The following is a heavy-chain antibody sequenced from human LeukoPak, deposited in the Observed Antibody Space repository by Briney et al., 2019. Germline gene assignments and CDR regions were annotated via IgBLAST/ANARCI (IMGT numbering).Heavy chain of an antibody. J-gene: IGHJ4*02. V-gene: IGHV3-23*01. CDR3: ARIMVRGVQLGYYFDY. D-gene: IGHD3-10*01. Sequence: HAGGSLRLPCAASGFTFSSYGMSWVRQAPGKGLEWVSAISGSGGSTYYADSVKGRFTISRDNSKNTLYLQMNSLRAEDTAVYYCARIMVRGVQLGYYFDYWGQGTLVTVSS. CDR2: ISGSGGST. CDR1: GFTFSSYG.